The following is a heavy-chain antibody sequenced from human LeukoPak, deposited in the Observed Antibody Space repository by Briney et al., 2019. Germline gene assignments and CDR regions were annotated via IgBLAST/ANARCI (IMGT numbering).Heavy chain of an antibody. CDR3: AKATGGDSSGYYSFDY. CDR2: ISWNSGSI. J-gene: IGHJ4*02. V-gene: IGHV3-9*03. D-gene: IGHD3-22*01. Sequence: PGRSLRLTCAASGFTFDYYAMHWVRQAPGKGLEWVSGISWNSGSIGYADSGKGRFTISRDNAKNSLYLQMNSLRSEDMALYYCAKATGGDSSGYYSFDYWGQGSMVAVSS. CDR1: GFTFDYYA.